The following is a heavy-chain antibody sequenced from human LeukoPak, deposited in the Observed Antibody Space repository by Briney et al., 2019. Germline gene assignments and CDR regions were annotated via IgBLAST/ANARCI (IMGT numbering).Heavy chain of an antibody. CDR1: GASISSSSYD. J-gene: IGHJ4*02. CDR3: ARHGPSGSYFAFDN. V-gene: IGHV4-39*07. D-gene: IGHD3-10*01. CDR2: IYYGGDT. Sequence: PSETLSLTCTVSGASISSSSYDWGWIRQSPGKGLEWIGSIYYGGDTDYHSSLRSRVTMSLDTSKSQFSLKLTSITAADTAVYYCARHGPSGSYFAFDNWGQGTLVTVSS.